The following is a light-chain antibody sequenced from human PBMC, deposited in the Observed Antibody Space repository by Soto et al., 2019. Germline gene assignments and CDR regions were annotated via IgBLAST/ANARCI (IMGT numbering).Light chain of an antibody. CDR2: DAS. V-gene: IGKV3D-20*02. Sequence: EIVLTQSPGTLSLSPGESATLSCRASQSVGRNYLAWFQHKPGQAPRLVIYDASNRATGIPARFSGSGSGTDFTLTISSLQPEDFATYYCQQANSFPRTFGQGTRLEIK. CDR3: QQANSFPRT. J-gene: IGKJ5*01. CDR1: QSVGRNY.